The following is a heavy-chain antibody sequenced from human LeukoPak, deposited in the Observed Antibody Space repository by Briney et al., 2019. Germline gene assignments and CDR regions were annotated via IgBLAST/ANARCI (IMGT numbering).Heavy chain of an antibody. CDR1: GFTFSTYT. D-gene: IGHD3-3*01. Sequence: GGSLRLSCAASGFTFSTYTMNWIRQAPGKGLEWLSYIGGGNIWYADSVKGRFTISRDNAKNSLHLQMNSLRAEDTALYYCARDVSWSFDYWGQGALVTVSS. V-gene: IGHV3-48*01. J-gene: IGHJ4*02. CDR2: IGGGNI. CDR3: ARDVSWSFDY.